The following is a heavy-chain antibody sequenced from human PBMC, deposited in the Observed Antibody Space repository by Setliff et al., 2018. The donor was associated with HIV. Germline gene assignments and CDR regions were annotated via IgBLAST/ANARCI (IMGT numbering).Heavy chain of an antibody. CDR2: IYYSGST. D-gene: IGHD3-3*01. V-gene: IGHV4-39*01. CDR3: ARTPYDFWSGHIDY. CDR1: GGSISSSSYY. Sequence: SETLSLTCTVSGGSISSSSYYWGWIRQPPGKGLEWIGSIYYSGSTYYNPSLESRVTISVDTSKNQFSLKLSSVTAADTAVYYCARTPYDFWSGHIDYWGQGTLVTVSS. J-gene: IGHJ4*02.